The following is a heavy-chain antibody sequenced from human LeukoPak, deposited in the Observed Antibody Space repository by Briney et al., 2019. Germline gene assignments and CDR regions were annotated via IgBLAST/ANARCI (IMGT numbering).Heavy chain of an antibody. D-gene: IGHD3-10*01. Sequence: SETLSLTCTVSGGYISSYYWSWIRQPPGKGLEWIGYIYYSGSTNYNPSLKSRVTISVDTYKNQFSLKLSSVTAADTAVYYCASLTYGSGSYYNYYYYGMDVWGQGTTVTVSS. J-gene: IGHJ6*02. V-gene: IGHV4-59*01. CDR3: ASLTYGSGSYYNYYYYGMDV. CDR1: GGYISSYY. CDR2: IYYSGST.